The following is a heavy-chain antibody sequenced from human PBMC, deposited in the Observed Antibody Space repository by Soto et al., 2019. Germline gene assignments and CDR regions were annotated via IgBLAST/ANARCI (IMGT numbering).Heavy chain of an antibody. Sequence: SETLSLTCTVSGGSMSNYYWSWIRQPAGKGLEWIGRIYTTGSTHYNPSLKSRVTLSIDMSENQFSLKLNSVTAADTAVYYCATIPYDSSGYCRKYYFDYWGQGTLVTVSS. D-gene: IGHD3-22*01. CDR1: GGSMSNYY. V-gene: IGHV4-4*07. J-gene: IGHJ4*02. CDR3: ATIPYDSSGYCRKYYFDY. CDR2: IYTTGST.